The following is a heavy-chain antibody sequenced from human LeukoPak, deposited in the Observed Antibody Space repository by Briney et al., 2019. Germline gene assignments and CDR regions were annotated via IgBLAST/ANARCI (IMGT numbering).Heavy chain of an antibody. Sequence: ASVKVSCKASGYTFTGYYMHWVRQAPGQGLEWMGWINPNSGGTNYAQKFQGRVTMTRDTSISTAYMELSRLRSDDTAVYYCARSLYCGGDCYSNFDYWGQGTLVTVSS. CDR2: INPNSGGT. CDR1: GYTFTGYY. J-gene: IGHJ4*02. D-gene: IGHD2-21*02. CDR3: ARSLYCGGDCYSNFDY. V-gene: IGHV1-2*02.